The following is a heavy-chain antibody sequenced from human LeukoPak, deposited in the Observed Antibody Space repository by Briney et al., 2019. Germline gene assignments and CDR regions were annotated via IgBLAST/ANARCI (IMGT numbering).Heavy chain of an antibody. CDR3: ARGGPLPDY. V-gene: IGHV3-30*04. J-gene: IGHJ4*02. D-gene: IGHD3-16*01. CDR1: GFTFSSYV. CDR2: ISYDGNNK. Sequence: GGSLRLSCAASGFTFSSYVMHWVRQAPGKGLEWVVVISYDGNNKYYADSVKGRFTISRDNSKNTLYLQMNSLRAEDTAVYYCARGGPLPDYWGQGTLVTVSS.